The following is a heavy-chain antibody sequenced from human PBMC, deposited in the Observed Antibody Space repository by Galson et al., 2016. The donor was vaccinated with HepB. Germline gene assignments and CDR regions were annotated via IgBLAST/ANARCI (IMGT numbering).Heavy chain of an antibody. CDR2: IYYSGDT. CDR1: GGTISSPNHY. J-gene: IGHJ4*02. V-gene: IGHV4-39*01. D-gene: IGHD2-21*02. Sequence: ETLSLTCSVSGGTISSPNHYWAWIRQPPGKGLEWIGNIYYSGDTYCNPSLKSRVTISIDMSKNQFSLKLNSVTAADTAVYPCARVGGGDWKLDNWGQGTLVTVSS. CDR3: ARVGGGDWKLDN.